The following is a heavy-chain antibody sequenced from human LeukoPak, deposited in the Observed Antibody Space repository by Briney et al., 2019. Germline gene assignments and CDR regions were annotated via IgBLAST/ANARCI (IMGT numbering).Heavy chain of an antibody. V-gene: IGHV3-21*01. J-gene: IGHJ4*02. Sequence: GGSLRLSCAASGFTFSSYAMSWVRQAPGKGLEWVSSISGSNSYIFYADSVKGRFTVSRDNAKDSPYLQMNSLRAEDTAVYYCARALTTLTYEGYWGQGTLVTVSS. CDR3: ARALTTLTYEGY. CDR1: GFTFSSYA. CDR2: ISGSNSYI. D-gene: IGHD1-1*01.